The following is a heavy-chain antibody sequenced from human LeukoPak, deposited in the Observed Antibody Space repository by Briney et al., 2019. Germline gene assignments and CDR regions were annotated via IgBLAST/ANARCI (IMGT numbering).Heavy chain of an antibody. V-gene: IGHV3-11*04. CDR1: GFTFSGYS. Sequence: GGSLRLSCAASGFTFSGYSMTWIRQAPGKGLEWVSHISNSGSIYADSVKGRFTISRDNAKNSLYLQMNSLRAEDTAVYYCARDGSFDIWGQGTMVTVSS. CDR3: ARDGSFDI. CDR2: ISNSGSI. J-gene: IGHJ3*02.